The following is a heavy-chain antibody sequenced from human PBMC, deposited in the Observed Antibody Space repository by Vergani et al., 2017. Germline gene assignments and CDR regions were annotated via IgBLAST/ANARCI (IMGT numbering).Heavy chain of an antibody. CDR1: GGPISSSNW. Sequence: QVQLQESGPGLVKPSGTLSLTCAVSGGPISSSNWWSWVRQPPGKGLEWIGEIYHSGSTNYNPSLKSRVTISVDKSKNQFSLKLSSVTAADTAVYYCARLGGYYYDSSGLDYFDYWGQGTLVTVSS. CDR2: IYHSGST. V-gene: IGHV4-4*02. J-gene: IGHJ4*02. CDR3: ARLGGYYYDSSGLDYFDY. D-gene: IGHD3-22*01.